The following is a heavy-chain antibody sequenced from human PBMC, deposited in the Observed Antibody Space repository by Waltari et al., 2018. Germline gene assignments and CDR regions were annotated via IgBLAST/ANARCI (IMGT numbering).Heavy chain of an antibody. J-gene: IGHJ4*02. CDR3: ARCTMIVVPYLSD. CDR2: IYYSGST. V-gene: IGHV4-59*11. CDR1: GGSISSHY. D-gene: IGHD3-22*01. Sequence: QVQLQESGPGLVKPSETLSLTCTVSGGSISSHYWSWIRQPPGKGLEWIGYIYYSGSTNYNPALKSRVTISVDTSKNQFSLKLSSVTAADTAVYYCARCTMIVVPYLSDWGQGTLVTVSS.